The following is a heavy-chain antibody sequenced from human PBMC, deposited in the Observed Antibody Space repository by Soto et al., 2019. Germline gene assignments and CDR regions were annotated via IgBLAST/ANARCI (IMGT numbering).Heavy chain of an antibody. Sequence: GASVKVSCKASGYTFTGYYMHWVRQAPGQGLEWMGWINPNSGGTNYAQKFQGRVTMTRDTSISTAYMELSRPRSDDTAVYYCARGYELRFLEWLLSFWGQGTLVTVS. J-gene: IGHJ4*02. CDR3: ARGYELRFLEWLLSF. CDR2: INPNSGGT. V-gene: IGHV1-2*02. D-gene: IGHD3-3*01. CDR1: GYTFTGYY.